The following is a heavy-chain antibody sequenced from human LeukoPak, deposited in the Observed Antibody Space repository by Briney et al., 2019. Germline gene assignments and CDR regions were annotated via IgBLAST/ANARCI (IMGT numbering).Heavy chain of an antibody. V-gene: IGHV4-59*08. CDR3: GRHVLFCTKGVSYTSFAY. J-gene: IGHJ4*03. CDR1: GGSISSYY. D-gene: IGHD2-8*01. Sequence: PSETLSLTCTVSGGSISSYYWSWIRQPPGKGLEWIGYIYYSGSTNYNPSLKSRVTISVDTSKNQFSLKLSSVTAADTAVYYWGRHVLFCTKGVSYTSFAYGGRGP. CDR2: IYYSGST.